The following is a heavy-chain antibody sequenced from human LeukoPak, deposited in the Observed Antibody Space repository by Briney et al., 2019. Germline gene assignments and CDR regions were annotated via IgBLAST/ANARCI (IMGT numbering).Heavy chain of an antibody. V-gene: IGHV1-24*01. CDR3: ATESRYYDSSGPTPSWFDP. Sequence: ASVKVSCKVSGYTLTELSMHWVRQAPGKGLEWMGGFDPEDGETIYAQKFQGRVTMTEDTSTDTAYMELSSLRSEDTAVYYCATESRYYDSSGPTPSWFDPWGQGTLVTVSS. CDR1: GYTLTELS. CDR2: FDPEDGET. D-gene: IGHD3-22*01. J-gene: IGHJ5*02.